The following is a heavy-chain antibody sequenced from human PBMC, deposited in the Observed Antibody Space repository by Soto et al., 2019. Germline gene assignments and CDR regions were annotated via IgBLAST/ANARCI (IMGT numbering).Heavy chain of an antibody. CDR2: ISGYDGRT. J-gene: IGHJ6*02. V-gene: IGHV1-18*01. Sequence: QVHLVQSGAEVKKPGASVKVSCKTSGYTFTSYVISWVRQAPGQGHEWRGGISGYDGRTNLAQKGQDGVTMTTDTSTSTVYMVLRSLRSADTAVYYCAREGDVPYYYYGMDVWGQGTTVTVSS. CDR3: AREGDVPYYYYGMDV. CDR1: GYTFTSYV. D-gene: IGHD2-21*02.